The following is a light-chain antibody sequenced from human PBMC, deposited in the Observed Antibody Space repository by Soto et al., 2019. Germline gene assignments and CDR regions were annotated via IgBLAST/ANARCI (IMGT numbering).Light chain of an antibody. CDR3: QSYDSSLSVYV. CDR2: GNS. Sequence: QSVLTQPPSVSGAPGQRVTISCTGISSNIGAGYDVHWYQQLPRTAPKLLIYGNSNRPSGVPDRFSGSKSGTSASLAITGLQAEDEADYYCQSYDSSLSVYVFGTGTKVTVL. CDR1: SSNIGAGYD. J-gene: IGLJ1*01. V-gene: IGLV1-40*01.